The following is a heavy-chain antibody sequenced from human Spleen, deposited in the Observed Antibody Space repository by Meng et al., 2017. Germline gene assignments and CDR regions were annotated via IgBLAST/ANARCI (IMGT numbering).Heavy chain of an antibody. CDR2: INYSGAT. CDR1: GGSISTTNYY. Sequence: SETLSLTCTVSGGSISTTNYYWGWVRQPPGKGLEWIGTINYSGATYYSPSLKSRVTISVDTSKNQFSLKLKPVTAADTAVYYCARDDGRDGFNFSIRGFDHWGQGALVTVSS. J-gene: IGHJ4*02. CDR3: ARDDGRDGFNFSIRGFDH. V-gene: IGHV4-39*07. D-gene: IGHD5-24*01.